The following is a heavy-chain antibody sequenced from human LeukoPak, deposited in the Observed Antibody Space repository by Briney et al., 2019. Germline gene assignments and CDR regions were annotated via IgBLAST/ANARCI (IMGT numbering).Heavy chain of an antibody. J-gene: IGHJ3*02. D-gene: IGHD3-22*01. V-gene: IGHV3-23*01. Sequence: PGGSLRLSCAASGFTFSSYAMIWVRQAPGKGLEWVSAITGRGDSTYYADSVKGRFSISRDNSKNTLYLQMNSLRAEDTAVYYCANLQYYYDSSGYPPAAFDIWGQGTMVTVSS. CDR2: ITGRGDST. CDR3: ANLQYYYDSSGYPPAAFDI. CDR1: GFTFSSYA.